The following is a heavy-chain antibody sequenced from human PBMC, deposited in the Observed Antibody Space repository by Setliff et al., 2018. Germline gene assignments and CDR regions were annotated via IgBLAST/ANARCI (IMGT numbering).Heavy chain of an antibody. V-gene: IGHV4-34*01. CDR2: IHHSGGT. CDR3: ARTTHYDFWSGYLY. CDR1: GGSFSGYY. D-gene: IGHD3-3*01. J-gene: IGHJ4*02. Sequence: TSETLSLTCAVSGGSFSGYYWSWIRQRPGKGLEWIGEIHHSGGTSYNPSLKSRVTISIDTSKNQFSLNLNSVTAADTAVYFCARTTHYDFWSGYLYWGQGTQVTVS.